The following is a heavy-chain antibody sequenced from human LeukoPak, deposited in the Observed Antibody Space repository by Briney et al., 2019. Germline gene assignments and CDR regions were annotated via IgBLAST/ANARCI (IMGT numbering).Heavy chain of an antibody. Sequence: SETLSLTCAVYGGSFSGYYWSWIRQSPGKGLEWIGEINHSGSTNYNPSLKSRVTISVDTSKNQFSLKLSSVTAADTAVYYCARGQYSYALDYWGQGTLVTVSS. V-gene: IGHV4-34*01. CDR3: ARGQYSYALDY. CDR2: INHSGST. CDR1: GGSFSGYY. D-gene: IGHD5-18*01. J-gene: IGHJ4*02.